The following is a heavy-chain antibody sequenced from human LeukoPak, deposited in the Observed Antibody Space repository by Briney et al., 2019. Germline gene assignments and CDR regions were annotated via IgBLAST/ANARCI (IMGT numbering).Heavy chain of an antibody. Sequence: EGSLRLSCAASGFTFNSYAMSWHRQAPGKGLEGVLAISGSGGSTYYEDSVKVRFTISRDNSKTTLYLQMNSLRAEDTAVYYCAKGSTKAYCSGGSCYRSIYYYMDVTGKGTTVTVSS. CDR1: GFTFNSYA. CDR2: ISGSGGST. CDR3: AKGSTKAYCSGGSCYRSIYYYMDV. V-gene: IGHV3-23*01. D-gene: IGHD2-15*01. J-gene: IGHJ6*03.